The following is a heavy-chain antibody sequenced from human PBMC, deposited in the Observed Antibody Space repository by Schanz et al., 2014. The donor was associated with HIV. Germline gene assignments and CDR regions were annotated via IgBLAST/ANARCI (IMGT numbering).Heavy chain of an antibody. J-gene: IGHJ4*02. CDR3: AKPEYDSRGNSQSHFDY. CDR1: GFTFNNYA. CDR2: ISESGSRS. V-gene: IGHV3-23*01. D-gene: IGHD3-22*01. Sequence: DVQLLDFGGGLVQPGGSLRLSCIASGFTFNNYAMTWVRQAPGKGLEWVSSISESGSRSYYADSVNGRFTISRDNSKNTLYLQMTTLRTEDTAVYYCAKPEYDSRGNSQSHFDYWGQGTLVTVSS.